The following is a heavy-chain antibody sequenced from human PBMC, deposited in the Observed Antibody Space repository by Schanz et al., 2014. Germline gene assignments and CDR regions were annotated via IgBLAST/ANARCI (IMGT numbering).Heavy chain of an antibody. J-gene: IGHJ4*02. CDR2: ISPYNGNT. CDR1: GYTFTAYG. CDR3: ARGRTFDY. V-gene: IGHV1-18*01. Sequence: VQSVHSGTEVQKLGASVKVSCQTSGYTFTAYGINWVRQAPGQGLEWMGWISPYNGNTNYAQKLQGRVTMTADTSTSTAYMELRSLRSDDTAVYYCARGRTFDYWGQGTLVTVSS.